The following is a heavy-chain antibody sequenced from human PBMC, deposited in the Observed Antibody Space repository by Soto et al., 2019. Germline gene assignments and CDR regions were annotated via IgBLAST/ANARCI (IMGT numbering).Heavy chain of an antibody. D-gene: IGHD3-10*01. J-gene: IGHJ6*03. CDR1: GFTFSSYA. V-gene: IGHV3-23*01. Sequence: EVQLLESGGGLVQPGGSLRLSCAASGFTFSSYAMSWVRQAPGKGLEWVSAISGSGGSTYYADSVKGRFTIPRDNSKNTLYLQMNSLRAEDTAVYYCATGGYGSGSYYPYHYYYMDVWGKGTTVTVSS. CDR2: ISGSGGST. CDR3: ATGGYGSGSYYPYHYYYMDV.